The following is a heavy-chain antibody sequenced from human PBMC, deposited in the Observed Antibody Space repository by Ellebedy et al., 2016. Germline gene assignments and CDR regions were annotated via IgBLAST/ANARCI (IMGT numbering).Heavy chain of an antibody. CDR1: GFTFSSYA. V-gene: IGHV3-21*01. CDR2: ISSSSSYI. J-gene: IGHJ6*02. CDR3: ARDRIYDSSGYHYALDV. Sequence: GESLKISXAASGFTFSSYAMNWVRQAPGKGLEWVSSISSSSSYIYYADSVKGRFTISRDNAKNSLYLQMNSLRADDTAVYYCARDRIYDSSGYHYALDVWGQGTTVTVSS. D-gene: IGHD3-22*01.